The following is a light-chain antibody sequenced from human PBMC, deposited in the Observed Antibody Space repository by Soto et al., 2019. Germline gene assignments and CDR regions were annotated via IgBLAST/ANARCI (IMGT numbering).Light chain of an antibody. Sequence: EIVLTQSPGTLSLSPGERATLSCRAIQSVSSNYLAWYQQKPGQAPKVLIYRASIRATGIPARFSGSGSGTDFTLTISSLEPEDFAVYYCQQYNNWPPITFGQGTRLEIK. CDR1: QSVSSNY. J-gene: IGKJ5*01. CDR2: RAS. CDR3: QQYNNWPPIT. V-gene: IGKV3-20*01.